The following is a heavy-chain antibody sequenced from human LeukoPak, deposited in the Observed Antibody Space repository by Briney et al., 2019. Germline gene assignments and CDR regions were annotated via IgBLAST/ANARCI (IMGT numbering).Heavy chain of an antibody. CDR1: GGSITKNGYY. J-gene: IGHJ4*02. CDR2: MHYSGST. D-gene: IGHD4/OR15-4a*01. V-gene: IGHV4-39*07. CDR3: AREFNANVGTGD. Sequence: PSETLSLTCSVSGGSITKNGYYWGWIRQSPETGLEWIGSMHYSGSTYYNPSLNSRVTISVDTSKNQFSLKLSSVTAADTAVYYCAREFNANVGTGDWGQGTLVTVSS.